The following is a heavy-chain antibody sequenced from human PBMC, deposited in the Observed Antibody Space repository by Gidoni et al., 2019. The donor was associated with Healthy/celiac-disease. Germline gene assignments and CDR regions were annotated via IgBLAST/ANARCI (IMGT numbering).Heavy chain of an antibody. CDR1: GGSFRGYY. CDR2: INHSGST. CDR3: AGGYSYGYFFRSHFDL. V-gene: IGHV4-34*01. J-gene: IGHJ2*01. Sequence: QVQLQQWGAGLFTPSETLSLTCAVYGGSFRGYYWSWIRQPPGKGLEWIGEINHSGSTNYNPSLKSRVTISVDTSKNQFSLKLSSVTAADTAVYYCAGGYSYGYFFRSHFDLWGRGTLVTVSS. D-gene: IGHD5-18*01.